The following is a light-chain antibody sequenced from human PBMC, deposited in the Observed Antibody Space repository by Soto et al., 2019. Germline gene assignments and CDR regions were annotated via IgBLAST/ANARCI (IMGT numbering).Light chain of an antibody. CDR3: NSYTTSGAVV. V-gene: IGLV2-14*03. CDR2: DVT. J-gene: IGLJ3*02. CDR1: SSDVGGYNF. Sequence: QSVLTQPASVSGSPGQSITISCTGTSSDVGGYNFVSWYQQHPGNAPKLIIYDVTSRPSGVSNRFSGSESGNAASLTISGLQAEDEALYYCNSYTTSGAVVFGGGTKLTVL.